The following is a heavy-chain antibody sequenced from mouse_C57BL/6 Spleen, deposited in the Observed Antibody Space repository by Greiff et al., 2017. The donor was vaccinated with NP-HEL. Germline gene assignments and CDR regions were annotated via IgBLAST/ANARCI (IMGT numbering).Heavy chain of an antibody. CDR2: ISYDGSN. D-gene: IGHD4-1*01. Sequence: DVQLQESGPGLVKPSQSLSLTCSVTGYSITSGYYWNWIRQFPGNKLEWMGYISYDGSNNYNPSLKNRISITRDTSKNQFFLKLNSVTTEDTATYYCAPSGTGGLDYWGQGTTLTVSS. CDR1: GYSITSGYY. J-gene: IGHJ2*01. V-gene: IGHV3-6*01. CDR3: APSGTGGLDY.